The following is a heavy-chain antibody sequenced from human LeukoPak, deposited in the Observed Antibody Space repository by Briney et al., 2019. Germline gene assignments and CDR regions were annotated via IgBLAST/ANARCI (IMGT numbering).Heavy chain of an antibody. Sequence: ASVKVSCKASGYTFTGFYMHWVRQVPGQGLEWMGWINTKSGMTGHAQKFQGRITITKDTSISTVYMELSSLSSEDTAVFYCARDRPTAMESSFYFYGMDVWGQGTTVTVSS. D-gene: IGHD5-18*01. CDR1: GYTFTGFY. V-gene: IGHV1-8*03. J-gene: IGHJ6*02. CDR3: ARDRPTAMESSFYFYGMDV. CDR2: INTKSGMT.